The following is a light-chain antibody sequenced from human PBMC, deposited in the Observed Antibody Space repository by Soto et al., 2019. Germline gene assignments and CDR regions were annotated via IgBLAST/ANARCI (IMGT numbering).Light chain of an antibody. J-gene: IGKJ4*01. Sequence: ERVMTQSPATLSLSPGERATLSYRASQSVSGNLAWYQQKPGQAPRLLIYDASSRATGIPDSFSGGGSGTDFTLTISRLEPEDFAVYYCQQFSSHPLTFGGGTKVDVK. V-gene: IGKV3-20*01. CDR2: DAS. CDR3: QQFSSHPLT. CDR1: QSVSGN.